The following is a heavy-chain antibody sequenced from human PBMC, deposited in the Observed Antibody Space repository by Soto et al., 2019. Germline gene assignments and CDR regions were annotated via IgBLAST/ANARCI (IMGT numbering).Heavy chain of an antibody. Sequence: QLQLQESGSGLVKPSQTLSLTCAVSGGSICSGGYSWSWIRQPPGKGLEWIGYIYHSGSTYYNPSLKSRVTISVDRSKNQFSLKLSSVTAAETAVYYCARVAYCGGDCYRGFDPWGQGTLVTVSS. CDR3: ARVAYCGGDCYRGFDP. J-gene: IGHJ5*02. CDR2: IYHSGST. D-gene: IGHD2-21*02. V-gene: IGHV4-30-2*01. CDR1: GGSICSGGYS.